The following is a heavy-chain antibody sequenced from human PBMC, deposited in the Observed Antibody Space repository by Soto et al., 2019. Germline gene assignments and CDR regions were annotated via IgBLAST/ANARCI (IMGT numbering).Heavy chain of an antibody. CDR3: ANGELLPPYGMDF. D-gene: IGHD1-26*01. CDR2: ISGSGGST. CDR1: GFTFSSYA. Sequence: GALRLSCAASGFTFSSYAMSWVRQAPGKGLEWVSAISGSGGSTYYADSVKGRFTISRDNSKNTLYLQMNSLRAEDTAVYYFANGELLPPYGMDFWGPGTMVTLFS. J-gene: IGHJ6*02. V-gene: IGHV3-23*01.